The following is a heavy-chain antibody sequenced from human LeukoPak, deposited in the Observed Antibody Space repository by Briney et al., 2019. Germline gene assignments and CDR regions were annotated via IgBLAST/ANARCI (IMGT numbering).Heavy chain of an antibody. Sequence: GASVKVSCKASGYTFTSYGISWVRQAPGQGLEWMGWINPNSGGTNYAQKFQGRVTMTRDTSISTAYMELSRLRSDDTAVYYCAREVVGYSSSSGGAFDYWGQGTLVTVSS. D-gene: IGHD6-6*01. CDR2: INPNSGGT. CDR1: GYTFTSYG. CDR3: AREVVGYSSSSGGAFDY. V-gene: IGHV1-2*02. J-gene: IGHJ4*02.